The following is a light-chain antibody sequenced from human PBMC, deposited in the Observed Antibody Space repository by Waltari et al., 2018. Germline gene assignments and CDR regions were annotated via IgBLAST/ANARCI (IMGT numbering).Light chain of an antibody. J-gene: IGKJ2*01. CDR1: QSVLSSSNNKNY. CDR2: WAS. V-gene: IGKV4-1*01. Sequence: DIVMTQSPDSLAVSLGERATINCKSSQSVLSSSNNKNYLVWYQQKPGQLPKRLISWASTRESGVPDRFSGSGSGTDFTLTIRSLQAEDVAVYYCQQCYSSPYTFGQGTKLEIK. CDR3: QQCYSSPYT.